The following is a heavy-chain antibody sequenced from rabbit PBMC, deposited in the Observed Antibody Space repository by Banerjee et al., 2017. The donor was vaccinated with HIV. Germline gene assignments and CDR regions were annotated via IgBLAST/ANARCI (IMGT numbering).Heavy chain of an antibody. D-gene: IGHD6-1*01. V-gene: IGHV1S40*01. Sequence: QSLEESGGGLVQPGGSLTLTCTPSGFSFSSNYYMCWVRQAPGKGLEWIGCIGTSSGSTYYVSWAKGRFTISKASSTTVTLQMTSLTAADTATYFCARRYADGTFGRAFDLWGPGTLVTVS. CDR2: IGTSSGST. J-gene: IGHJ4*01. CDR1: GFSFSSNYY. CDR3: ARRYADGTFGRAFDL.